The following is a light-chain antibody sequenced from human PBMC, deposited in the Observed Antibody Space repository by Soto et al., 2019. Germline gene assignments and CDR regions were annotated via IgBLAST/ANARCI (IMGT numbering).Light chain of an antibody. V-gene: IGKV1-5*01. J-gene: IGKJ1*01. Sequence: DIQMTKSPSTLSATVGDRVTITCLFCYSISRWLAWHQQKPGKAPKLLIYDASSLESGVPSRFSGSGSGTEFTLTISSLHPDDFATYYCQQYNRYSGTFGQGTKVDIK. CDR2: DAS. CDR1: YSISRW. CDR3: QQYNRYSGT.